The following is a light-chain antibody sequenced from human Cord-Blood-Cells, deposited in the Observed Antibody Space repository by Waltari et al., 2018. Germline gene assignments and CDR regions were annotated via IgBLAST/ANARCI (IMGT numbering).Light chain of an antibody. CDR2: GAS. CDR3: QQYNNWPPWT. Sequence: EIVMTQSPATLSVSPGERATISCRASQSVISNLALYQQKPGQAPRLLIYGASTRATGSPARFSGSGSGTEFTLTISSLQSEDFAVYYCQQYNNWPPWTFGQGTKVEIK. CDR1: QSVISN. V-gene: IGKV3-15*01. J-gene: IGKJ1*01.